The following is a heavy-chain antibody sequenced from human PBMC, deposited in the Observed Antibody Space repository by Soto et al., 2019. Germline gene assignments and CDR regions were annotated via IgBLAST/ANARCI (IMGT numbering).Heavy chain of an antibody. CDR1: GYIFTSHC. CDR3: ARESTLAY. CDR2: INPSGGGT. V-gene: IGHV1-46*01. J-gene: IGHJ4*02. Sequence: QVQLVQSGAEVRKPGASVKVSCKASGYIFTSHCMHWVRQAPGQGLEWMGIINPSGGGTSYAQTFQGRVTMTRDTSTSTVYMELNSLISEDSAVDYCARESTLAYWGQGTLVTVSS.